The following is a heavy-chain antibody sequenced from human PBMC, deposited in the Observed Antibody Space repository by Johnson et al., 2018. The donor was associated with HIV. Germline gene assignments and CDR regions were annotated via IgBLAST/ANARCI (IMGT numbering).Heavy chain of an antibody. CDR2: INQYGSEE. CDR1: GFAFGSYW. Sequence: EVHLVESGGGLVQPGGSLRLYCAASGFAFGSYWMHWVRQAPGKGLQWVANINQYGSEEYYVDSVKGRFTISRDNAKNSMYLQMNSLRAEDTAVYYCAKDKIWGQGTMVTVSS. J-gene: IGHJ3*02. V-gene: IGHV3-7*05. CDR3: AKDKI.